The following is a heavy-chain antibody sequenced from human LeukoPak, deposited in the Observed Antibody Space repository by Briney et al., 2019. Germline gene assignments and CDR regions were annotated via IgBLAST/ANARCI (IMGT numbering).Heavy chain of an antibody. V-gene: IGHV3-7*01. D-gene: IGHD1-26*01. CDR2: IKQDGSEK. CDR3: ARPPKSGSYSRAFDI. Sequence: PGGSLRLSCAASGFTFSSYWMSWVRQAPGKGLEWVANIKQDGSEKYYADSVKGRFTISRDNAKNTLYLQMNSLRAEDTAVYYCARPPKSGSYSRAFDIWGQGTMVTVSS. CDR1: GFTFSSYW. J-gene: IGHJ3*02.